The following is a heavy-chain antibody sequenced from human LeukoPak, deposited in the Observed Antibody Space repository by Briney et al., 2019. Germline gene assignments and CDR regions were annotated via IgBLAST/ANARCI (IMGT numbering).Heavy chain of an antibody. CDR3: ARGVTMATISPYVY. CDR1: GFTFRSYW. Sequence: GGSLRLSCAASGFTFRSYWMHWVRQAPGKGLVWVSRINSDGSSTSYADSVKGRFTISRDNAKSTLYLQMNSLRAEDTAVYYCARGVTMATISPYVYWGQGTLVTVSS. J-gene: IGHJ4*02. V-gene: IGHV3-74*01. D-gene: IGHD5-24*01. CDR2: INSDGSST.